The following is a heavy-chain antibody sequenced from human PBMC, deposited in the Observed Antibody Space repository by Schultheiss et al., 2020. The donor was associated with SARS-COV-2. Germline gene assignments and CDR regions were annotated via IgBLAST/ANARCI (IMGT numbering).Heavy chain of an antibody. CDR1: GFTFSTYG. V-gene: IGHV3-30*03. D-gene: IGHD1-26*01. CDR2: ISYDGSNK. J-gene: IGHJ4*02. CDR3: ARIPLGSNAGFEFDY. Sequence: GGSLRLSCAASGFTFSTYGMHWVRQAPGKGLEWVAVISYDGSNKYYADSVKGRFTISRDNSKNTLYLQMNSLRAEDTAVYYCARIPLGSNAGFEFDYWGQGTLVTVSS.